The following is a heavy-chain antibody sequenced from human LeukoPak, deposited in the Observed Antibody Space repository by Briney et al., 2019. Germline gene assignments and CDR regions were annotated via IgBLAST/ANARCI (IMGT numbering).Heavy chain of an antibody. Sequence: GSLRLSCTASGFTFGDYAMSWVRQAPGKGLEWVGFIRSKAYGGTTEYAASVKGRFTISRDDSKSIAYLQMNSLRAEDTALYYCARASLLGWLQEYWGQGTLVTVSS. CDR3: ARASLLGWLQEY. CDR1: GFTFGDYA. CDR2: IRSKAYGGTT. V-gene: IGHV3-49*04. J-gene: IGHJ4*02. D-gene: IGHD5-24*01.